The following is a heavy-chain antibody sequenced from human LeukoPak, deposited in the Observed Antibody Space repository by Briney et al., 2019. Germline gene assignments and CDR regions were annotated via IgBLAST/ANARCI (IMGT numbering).Heavy chain of an antibody. CDR3: ARFAAGGSYYYYMDV. D-gene: IGHD6-25*01. J-gene: IGHJ6*03. CDR1: GFTFSSYT. V-gene: IGHV3-48*01. Sequence: GGSLRLSCAASGFTFSSYTMNWVRQPPGKGLEWVSNIGTSSTTIYYADSVKGRFTISRDNAKNSLYLLMNSLRADDTAVYYCARFAAGGSYYYYMDVWGKGTTVTVSS. CDR2: IGTSSTTI.